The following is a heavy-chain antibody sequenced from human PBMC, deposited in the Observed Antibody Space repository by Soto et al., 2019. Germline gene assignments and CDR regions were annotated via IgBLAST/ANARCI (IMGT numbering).Heavy chain of an antibody. J-gene: IGHJ6*02. D-gene: IGHD6-19*01. CDR2: IYPHDSDT. Sequence: GESQKISCKASGYTYSSYLIGWVRQMPGKGLEWMGIIYPHDSDTRYSPSVQGQVTISADKSITTAYLQWSSLKASDTAIYYCATSTLAVADYYYYAMDVWGQGTTVTVSS. CDR3: ATSTLAVADYYYYAMDV. V-gene: IGHV5-51*01. CDR1: GYTYSSYL.